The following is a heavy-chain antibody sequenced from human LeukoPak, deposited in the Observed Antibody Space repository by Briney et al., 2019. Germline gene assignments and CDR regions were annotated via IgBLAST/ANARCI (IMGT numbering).Heavy chain of an antibody. CDR2: IYYSGST. CDR1: GGSISSYY. D-gene: IGHD6-13*01. J-gene: IGHJ4*02. Sequence: PSETLSLTCTVSGGSISSYYWSWIRQPPGKGLEWIGYIYYSGSTNCNPSLKSRVTISVDTSKNQFSLRLSSVTAADTAVYYCARDLAAAGRTYFDYWGQGTLVTVSS. V-gene: IGHV4-59*01. CDR3: ARDLAAAGRTYFDY.